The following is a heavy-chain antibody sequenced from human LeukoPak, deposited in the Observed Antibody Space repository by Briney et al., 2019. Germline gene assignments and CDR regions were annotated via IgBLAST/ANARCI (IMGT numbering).Heavy chain of an antibody. CDR3: ARGQQQLRN. J-gene: IGHJ4*02. Sequence: PGGSLRLSCAASGFTFSSYAMHWVRQAPGKGLEWVAVISYDGSNKYYADSVKGRFTISRDNSKNTLYLQMNSLRAEDTAVYYCARGQQQLRNWGQGTLVTVSS. D-gene: IGHD6-13*01. CDR1: GFTFSSYA. V-gene: IGHV3-30-3*01. CDR2: ISYDGSNK.